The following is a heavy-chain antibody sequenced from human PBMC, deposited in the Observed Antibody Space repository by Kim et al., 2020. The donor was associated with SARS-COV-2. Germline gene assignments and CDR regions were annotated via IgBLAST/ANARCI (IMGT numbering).Heavy chain of an antibody. CDR2: ISKDGYES. Sequence: GGSLRLSCEASGFIFSHYAIHWVRQAPGKGPEWVAVISKDGYESYYATSVKGRLTISRDNSNNMLYLQMNSLRDEDTAMYYCARDAKGVTIFDLWGRGTL. CDR1: GFIFSHYA. J-gene: IGHJ2*01. D-gene: IGHD3-3*01. CDR3: ARDAKGVTIFDL. V-gene: IGHV3-30-3*01.